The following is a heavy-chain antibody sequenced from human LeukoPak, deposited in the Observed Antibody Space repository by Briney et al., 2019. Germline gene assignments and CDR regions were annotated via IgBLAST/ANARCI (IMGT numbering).Heavy chain of an antibody. CDR3: ASWWGLDYYMDV. CDR2: INHSGST. V-gene: IGHV4-34*01. CDR1: GGSFSGYY. D-gene: IGHD2-8*02. Sequence: PSETLSLTCAVYGGSFSGYYWSWIRQPPGKGLEWIGEINHSGSTNYNPSLKSRVTISVDTSKNQFSLKLSSVTAADTAVYYCASWWGLDYYMDVWGKGTTVTVSS. J-gene: IGHJ6*03.